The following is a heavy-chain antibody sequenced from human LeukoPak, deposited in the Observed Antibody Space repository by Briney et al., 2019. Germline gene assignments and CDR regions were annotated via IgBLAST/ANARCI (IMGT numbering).Heavy chain of an antibody. CDR2: ISSSSYI. Sequence: PGRSLRLSCTASGLMFGDYAMGWVRQAPGKGLEWVSSISSSSYIYYADSVKGRFTISRDNAKNSLYLQMNSLRAEDTAVYYCASHTSTIFGEDVWGQGTTVTVSS. V-gene: IGHV3-69-1*01. J-gene: IGHJ6*02. CDR3: ASHTSTIFGEDV. D-gene: IGHD3-3*01. CDR1: GLMFGDYA.